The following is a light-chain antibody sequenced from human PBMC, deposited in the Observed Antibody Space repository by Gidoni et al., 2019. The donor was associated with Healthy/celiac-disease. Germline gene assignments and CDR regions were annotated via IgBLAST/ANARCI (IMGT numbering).Light chain of an antibody. J-gene: IGLJ2*01. CDR1: SSNLGSNT. CDR3: AAWDDSLNGHVV. CDR2: RNN. Sequence: QSVLTQPPSASGTPGQRVTISCSGSSSNLGSNTVNWYQQLPGTAPKLLIYRNNQRPSGVPDRFSGSKSGTSASLAISGLQSEDEADYYCAAWDDSLNGHVVFGGGTKLTVL. V-gene: IGLV1-44*01.